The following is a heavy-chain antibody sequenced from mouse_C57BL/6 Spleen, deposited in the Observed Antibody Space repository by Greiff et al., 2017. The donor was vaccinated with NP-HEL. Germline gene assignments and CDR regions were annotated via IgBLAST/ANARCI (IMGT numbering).Heavy chain of an antibody. J-gene: IGHJ4*01. CDR3: ARGLTGAMDY. CDR1: GYTFTSYW. V-gene: IGHV1-50*01. Sequence: QVQLQQPGAELVKPGASVKLSCKASGYTFTSYWMQWVKQRPGQGLEWIGEIDPSDSYTNYNQKFKGKATLTVDTSSSTAYMQLSSLTSEDSEVYYCARGLTGAMDYWGQGTSVTVSS. CDR2: IDPSDSYT.